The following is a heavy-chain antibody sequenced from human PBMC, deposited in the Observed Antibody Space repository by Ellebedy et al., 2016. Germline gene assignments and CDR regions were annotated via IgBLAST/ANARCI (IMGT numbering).Heavy chain of an antibody. CDR3: ARLGGRGRKTSITMTEWDAFDI. Sequence: SVKVSCXASGGTFSSYAISWVRQAPGQGLEWMGGIIPIFGTANYAQKFQGRVTITADESTSTAYMELSSLRSEDTAVYYCARLGGRGRKTSITMTEWDAFDIWGQGTMVTVSS. CDR2: IIPIFGTA. V-gene: IGHV1-69*13. CDR1: GGTFSSYA. J-gene: IGHJ3*02. D-gene: IGHD3-22*01.